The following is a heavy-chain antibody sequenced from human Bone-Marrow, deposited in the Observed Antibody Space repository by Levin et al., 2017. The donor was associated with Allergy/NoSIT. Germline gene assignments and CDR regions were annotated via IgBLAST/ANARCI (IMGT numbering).Heavy chain of an antibody. J-gene: IGHJ4*02. Sequence: GGSLRLSCAASGFKFSTYAMSWVRQAPGKGLEWVSSLSGTGGNTYYADSVKGRFTVSRDNSKNTMYLQMHSLRAEDTAVYYCAKHWANYFEPSGYYYLDYWGQGALVTVSS. CDR1: GFKFSTYA. V-gene: IGHV3-23*01. CDR2: LSGTGGNT. CDR3: AKHWANYFEPSGYYYLDY. D-gene: IGHD3-3*01.